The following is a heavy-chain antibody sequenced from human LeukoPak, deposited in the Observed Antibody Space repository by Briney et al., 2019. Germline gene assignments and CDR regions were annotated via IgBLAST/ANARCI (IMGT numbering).Heavy chain of an antibody. CDR2: INSDGTST. Sequence: PGGSLRLSCRASRFTFSTYWMHWVRQAPGKGLVWVSRINSDGTSTNYADSVKGRFTISRDNAKNTVYLQMNSLTAEDTAVYYCARDLSSEYWGQGTQVTVSS. CDR3: ARDLSSEY. V-gene: IGHV3-74*01. CDR1: RFTFSTYW. D-gene: IGHD2/OR15-2a*01. J-gene: IGHJ4*02.